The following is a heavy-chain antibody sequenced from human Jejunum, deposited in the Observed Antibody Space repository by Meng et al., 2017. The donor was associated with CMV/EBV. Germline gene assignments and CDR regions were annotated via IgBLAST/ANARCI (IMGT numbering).Heavy chain of an antibody. Sequence: QVELVESGGGVVPPGWALRLSCAASGFTFSSEGMHWVRQAPGKGLEWVAFMPNDGINTYYADSVEGRFTTSRDNSKNTMYLQMNSLRAEDTAIYYWAKDIDHWGQGTLVTVSS. J-gene: IGHJ4*02. V-gene: IGHV3-30*02. CDR2: MPNDGINT. CDR1: GFTFSSEG. D-gene: IGHD1-26*01. CDR3: AKDIDH.